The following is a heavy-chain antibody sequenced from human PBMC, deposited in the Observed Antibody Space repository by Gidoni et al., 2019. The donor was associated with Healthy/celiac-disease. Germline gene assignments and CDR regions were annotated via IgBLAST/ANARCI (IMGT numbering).Heavy chain of an antibody. CDR2: FSGSGGST. J-gene: IGHJ5*02. Sequence: EVQLLESGGGLVQPGGSLRLSCAASGFTFSSYAMSWVRQAPGTGLELVSAFSGSGGSTYYADSVKGRFTISRDNSKNPLYLQMNSLRAEDTAVYYCAKDPTRDWNSEFDPWGQGTLVPVSS. CDR1: GFTFSSYA. D-gene: IGHD1-7*01. CDR3: AKDPTRDWNSEFDP. V-gene: IGHV3-23*01.